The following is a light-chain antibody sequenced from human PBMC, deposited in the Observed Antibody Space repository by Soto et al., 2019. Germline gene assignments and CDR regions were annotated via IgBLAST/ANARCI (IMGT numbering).Light chain of an antibody. CDR2: EVS. Sequence: QSVLTQPASVSGSPGQSITISCTGTSSDVGSYNLVSWYQQHPGKAPKVMIYEVSKRPSGVPNRFSGSKSGYTASLTISGLQAEDEAHYYCCSYAGSSTYVFGTGTKLTVL. V-gene: IGLV2-23*02. CDR3: CSYAGSSTYV. J-gene: IGLJ1*01. CDR1: SSDVGSYNL.